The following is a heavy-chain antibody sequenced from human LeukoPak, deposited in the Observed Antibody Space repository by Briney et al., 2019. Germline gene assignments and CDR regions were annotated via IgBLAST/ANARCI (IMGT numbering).Heavy chain of an antibody. Sequence: GGSLRLSCAASGFTFSSYAMNWVRQAPGKGLEWVSYISDSGANTYYAGSVKGRFIISRDNSKNTLYLQMNSLRAEDTAVYYCAKVPQWLGELGDYWGQGTLVTVSS. CDR3: AKVPQWLGELGDY. J-gene: IGHJ4*02. V-gene: IGHV3-23*01. CDR2: ISDSGANT. CDR1: GFTFSSYA. D-gene: IGHD3-10*01.